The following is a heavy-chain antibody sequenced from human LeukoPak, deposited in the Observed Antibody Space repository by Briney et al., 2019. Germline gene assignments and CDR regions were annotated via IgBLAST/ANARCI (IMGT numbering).Heavy chain of an antibody. CDR2: ISYDGSNE. J-gene: IGHJ3*01. CDR3: ASGVSIWLGNAFDF. V-gene: IGHV3-30-3*01. CDR1: EFTFDSYA. Sequence: GTSLRLSCAASEFTFDSYAMHWVRQAPGKGLEWVAVISYDGSNEYYTDSVKGRFTISRDNAKNTLYLQMNSLRPEDTAVYYCASGVSIWLGNAFDFWGQGTMVTVSS. D-gene: IGHD3-10*01.